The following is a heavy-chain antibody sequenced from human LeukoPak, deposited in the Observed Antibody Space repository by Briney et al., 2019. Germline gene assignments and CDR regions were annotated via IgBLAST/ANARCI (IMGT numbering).Heavy chain of an antibody. Sequence: SETLSLTCTVSGGSISSYYWGWIRQPPGKGLEWIGYIYYSGSTNYNPSLKSRVTISVDTSKNQFSLKLSSVTAADTAVYYCARTVTTVRDYYYYYMDVWGKGTTVTVSS. CDR1: GGSISSYY. D-gene: IGHD4-11*01. CDR2: IYYSGST. CDR3: ARTVTTVRDYYYYYMDV. V-gene: IGHV4-59*08. J-gene: IGHJ6*03.